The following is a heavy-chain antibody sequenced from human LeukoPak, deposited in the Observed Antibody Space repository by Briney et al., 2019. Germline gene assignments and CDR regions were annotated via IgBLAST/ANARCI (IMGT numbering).Heavy chain of an antibody. CDR1: VYIFTSHS. CDR3: ARDRSIVHFDF. V-gene: IGHV7-4-1*02. J-gene: IGHJ4*02. D-gene: IGHD3-16*02. Sequence: ASVKVSCKASVYIFTSHSINWVRQAPGQGLEWMGWINMNTGNPTYAQGFAGRFVFSLDTSASTAYMQIISLRAEDTAVYYCARDRSIVHFDFWGQGTLVTVSS. CDR2: INMNTGNP.